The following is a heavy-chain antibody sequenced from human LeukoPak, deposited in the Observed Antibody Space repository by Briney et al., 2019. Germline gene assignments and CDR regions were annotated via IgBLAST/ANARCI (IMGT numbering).Heavy chain of an antibody. Sequence: PSETLSLTCNVSGASLRENYWSWIRQSPGRGPEWIAEVKHSGSTNYNPSLKSRVTISADTSKSEISLKLSTVTAADTAVYYCARSRKYSSPPYFDYWGQGTLVTVSS. CDR2: VKHSGST. D-gene: IGHD6-6*01. V-gene: IGHV4-34*01. CDR3: ARSRKYSSPPYFDY. J-gene: IGHJ4*02. CDR1: GASLRENY.